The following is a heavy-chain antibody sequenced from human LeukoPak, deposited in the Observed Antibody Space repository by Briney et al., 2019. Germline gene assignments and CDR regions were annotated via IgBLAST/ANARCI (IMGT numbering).Heavy chain of an antibody. CDR1: GFTVSSNY. V-gene: IGHV3-66*01. CDR2: IYSGGST. D-gene: IGHD4-17*01. Sequence: GGSLRLSCAASGFTVSSNYMSWVRQAPGKGLEWVSVIYSGGSTYYADSVKGRFTISRDNSKNTLYLQMNSLRAEDTAVYYCALMGTVTLSRMDVWGQGTTVTVSS. J-gene: IGHJ6*02. CDR3: ALMGTVTLSRMDV.